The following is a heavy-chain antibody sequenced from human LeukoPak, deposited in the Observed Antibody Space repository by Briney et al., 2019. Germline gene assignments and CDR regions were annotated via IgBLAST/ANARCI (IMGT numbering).Heavy chain of an antibody. Sequence: GGSLRLSCAASGFTFSTYNMNWVRQTPGKGLEWLSYVSSGGGTIYYADSVKGRFTISRDNSKNTLCLQMNSLRAEDTAVYYCARDSLSKALDIWGQGTMVTVSS. J-gene: IGHJ3*02. D-gene: IGHD2-2*01. V-gene: IGHV3-48*01. CDR2: VSSGGGTI. CDR1: GFTFSTYN. CDR3: ARDSLSKALDI.